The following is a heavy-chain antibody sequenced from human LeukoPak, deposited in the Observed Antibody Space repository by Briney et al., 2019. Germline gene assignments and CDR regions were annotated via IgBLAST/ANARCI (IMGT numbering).Heavy chain of an antibody. CDR3: ARGAGTGSYYDY. CDR2: INSDGSST. D-gene: IGHD3-10*01. CDR1: GFSFSIYW. Sequence: TGGSLRLSCAASGFSFSIYWMHWVRQAPGKGLVWVSRINSDGSSTSYAESVKGRFTISRDNAKKTVYLQISSLRAEDTVVYYCARGAGTGSYYDYWGQGTLVTVSS. V-gene: IGHV3-74*01. J-gene: IGHJ4*02.